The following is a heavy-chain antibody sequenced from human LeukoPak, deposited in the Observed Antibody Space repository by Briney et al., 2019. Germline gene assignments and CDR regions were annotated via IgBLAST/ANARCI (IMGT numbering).Heavy chain of an antibody. D-gene: IGHD4-17*01. CDR1: GFNFSIYS. Sequence: GGSLRLSCAASGFNFSIYSMNWVRQAPGKGLEWVAVIWYDGSNKYYADSVKGRFTISRDNSKNTLYLQMNSLRAEDTAVYYCARDPSYGPDAFDIWGQGTMVTVSS. CDR2: IWYDGSNK. V-gene: IGHV3-33*08. J-gene: IGHJ3*02. CDR3: ARDPSYGPDAFDI.